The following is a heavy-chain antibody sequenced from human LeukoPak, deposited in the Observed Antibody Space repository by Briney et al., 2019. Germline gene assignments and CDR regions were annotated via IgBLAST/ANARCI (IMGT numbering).Heavy chain of an antibody. J-gene: IGHJ4*02. CDR3: VRELRGESYDI. CDR2: INSDGFSI. CDR1: GFTFSSDW. D-gene: IGHD3-16*01. V-gene: IGHV3-74*01. Sequence: GGSLGLSCAASGFTFSSDWMHWVRQVPGKGLVWVARINSDGFSISYADSVKGRFTISRDNRKNTLYLQMNSLRSDDTALYYCVRELRGESYDIWGQGTLVTVSS.